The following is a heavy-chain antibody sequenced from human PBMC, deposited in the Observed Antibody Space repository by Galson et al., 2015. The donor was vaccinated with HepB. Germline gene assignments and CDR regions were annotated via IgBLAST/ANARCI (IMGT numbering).Heavy chain of an antibody. CDR1: GITVSSSY. J-gene: IGHJ4*02. V-gene: IGHV3-53*01. Sequence: SLRLSCAASGITVSSSYMSWVRQAPGKGLEWVSAIHGDENPRYADSVKGHFTISRDDPKNTLYLQMNSLRVEDTAVYYCARGKGGITWYDFDYWGQGTLVTVSS. D-gene: IGHD6-13*01. CDR3: ARGKGGITWYDFDY. CDR2: IHGDENP.